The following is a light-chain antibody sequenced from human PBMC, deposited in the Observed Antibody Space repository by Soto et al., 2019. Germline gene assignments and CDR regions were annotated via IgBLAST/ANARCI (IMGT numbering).Light chain of an antibody. V-gene: IGLV2-14*01. CDR3: ASFRSGTIRV. CDR2: EVN. CDR1: RSDIGDSNF. Sequence: QSALTQPASVSGSPGQSVTISCTGPRSDIGDSNFISWYQHSPGKAPRLMIYEVNNRPSGVSNRFSGSKAGNTASLTISGLLDDDEADYFCASFRSGTIRVFGSGTKVTVL. J-gene: IGLJ1*01.